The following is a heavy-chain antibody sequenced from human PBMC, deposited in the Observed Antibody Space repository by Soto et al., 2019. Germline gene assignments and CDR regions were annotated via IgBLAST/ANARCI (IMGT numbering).Heavy chain of an antibody. V-gene: IGHV1-3*01. CDR3: ARDMSGCSSTSCYDAFDI. J-gene: IGHJ3*02. CDR2: INAGNGNT. CDR1: GYTFTSYA. Sequence: ASVKVSCKASGYTFTSYAMHWVRQAPGQRLEWMGWINAGNGNTKYSQKFQGRVTITRDTSASTAYMELSSLRSEDTAVYYCARDMSGCSSTSCYDAFDIWGQGTMVTVSS. D-gene: IGHD2-2*01.